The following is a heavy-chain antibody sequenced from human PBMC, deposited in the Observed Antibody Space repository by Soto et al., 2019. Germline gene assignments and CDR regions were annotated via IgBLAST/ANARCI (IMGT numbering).Heavy chain of an antibody. Sequence: EVQLLESGGGLAQPGGALRLSCAASGFTFSTYAMNWVRQAPGKGLEWVSVMVGYGSSSDYADSVRGRFTISKDNSKNTLYLPMNSLRAEDTAVYYCARGNTVSTSDYYYYGMDVWGQGTTVTVSS. V-gene: IGHV3-23*01. CDR1: GFTFSTYA. CDR3: ARGNTVSTSDYYYYGMDV. J-gene: IGHJ6*02. D-gene: IGHD4-4*01. CDR2: MVGYGSSS.